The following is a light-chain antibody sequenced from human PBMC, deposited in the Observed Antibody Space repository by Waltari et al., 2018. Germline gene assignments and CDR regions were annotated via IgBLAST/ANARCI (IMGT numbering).Light chain of an antibody. V-gene: IGKV1-39*01. CDR3: QQSLSSPYLS. Sequence: DIQMNQSPSSLSASVGDRVTITCRASQDIANYVSWYQHAPGKAPKLLIYGASSLQSGVPSRFSGSGSGTDFTLTINSLQPEDFATYYCQQSLSSPYLSFGGGTKVETK. CDR1: QDIANY. CDR2: GAS. J-gene: IGKJ4*01.